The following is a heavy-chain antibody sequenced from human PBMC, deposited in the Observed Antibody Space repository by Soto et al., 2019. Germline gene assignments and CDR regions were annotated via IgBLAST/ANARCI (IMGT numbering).Heavy chain of an antibody. CDR1: GGSISSGDYY. CDR2: IYYSGST. V-gene: IGHV4-30-4*01. Sequence: SETLSLTCTVSGGSISSGDYYWSWIRQPPGKGLEWIGYIYYSGSTYYNPSLKSRVTISVDTSKNQFSLKLSSVTAADTAVYYCARDQVYYYDSSGYGWFDPWGQGTLVTVCS. J-gene: IGHJ5*02. CDR3: ARDQVYYYDSSGYGWFDP. D-gene: IGHD3-22*01.